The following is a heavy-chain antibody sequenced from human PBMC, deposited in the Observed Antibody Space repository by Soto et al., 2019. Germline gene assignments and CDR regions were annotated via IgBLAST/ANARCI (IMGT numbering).Heavy chain of an antibody. Sequence: PGGSLRLSCAASGFTFSSYGMHWVRQAPGKGLEWVAVISYDGSNKYYADSVKGRFTISRDNSKNTLYLQMNSLRAEDTAVYYCFYTYYYDSSGYYGGPHFGPRDYWGQGTLVTVSS. CDR1: GFTFSSYG. V-gene: IGHV3-30*03. CDR2: ISYDGSNK. CDR3: FYTYYYDSSGYYGGPHFGPRDY. J-gene: IGHJ4*02. D-gene: IGHD3-22*01.